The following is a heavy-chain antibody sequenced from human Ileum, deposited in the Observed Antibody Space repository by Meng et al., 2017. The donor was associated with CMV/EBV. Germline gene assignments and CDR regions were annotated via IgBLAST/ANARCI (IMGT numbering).Heavy chain of an antibody. Sequence: SETLSLTCTVSGGSISSYYWSWIRQPPGKGLVWIGYIYYSGSTNYNPSLKSRVTISVDTSKNQFSLKLSSVTAADTAVYYCARHSPTTYYYDSSGYSYYFDYWGQGTLVTVSS. V-gene: IGHV4-59*01. D-gene: IGHD3-22*01. CDR2: IYYSGST. CDR3: ARHSPTTYYYDSSGYSYYFDY. CDR1: GGSISSYY. J-gene: IGHJ4*02.